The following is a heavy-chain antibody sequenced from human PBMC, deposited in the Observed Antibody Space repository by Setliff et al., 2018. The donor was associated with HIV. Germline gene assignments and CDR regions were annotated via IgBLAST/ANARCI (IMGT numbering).Heavy chain of an antibody. Sequence: PSETLSLTCTVSGGSISSYYWSWIRQPAGKGLEWIGRIYTSGSTNYNPSLKSRVTMSVDASKNKFSLKVRSVTAADTAVYYCARLRWAATAGTWDYYYYGMDVWGQGTTVTVSS. CDR3: ARLRWAATAGTWDYYYYGMDV. CDR2: IYTSGST. CDR1: GGSISSYY. J-gene: IGHJ6*02. V-gene: IGHV4-4*07. D-gene: IGHD6-13*01.